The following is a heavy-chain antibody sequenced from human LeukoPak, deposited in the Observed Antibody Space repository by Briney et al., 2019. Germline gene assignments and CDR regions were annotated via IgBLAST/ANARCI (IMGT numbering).Heavy chain of an antibody. Sequence: ASVKVSCKASGYTFTNYYIHWMRQTPGQGLEWMGIINPSGGSTTYAQKFQDRVTMTRDTSTSTVYMELTSLRSEDTAVYYCARDRAPVAAAGGRRYGVDVWGQGTTVTVSS. J-gene: IGHJ6*02. D-gene: IGHD6-13*01. CDR3: ARDRAPVAAAGGRRYGVDV. CDR2: INPSGGST. V-gene: IGHV1-46*01. CDR1: GYTFTNYY.